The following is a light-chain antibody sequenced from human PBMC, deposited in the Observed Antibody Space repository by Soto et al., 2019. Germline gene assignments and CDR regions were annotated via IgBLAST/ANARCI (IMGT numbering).Light chain of an antibody. V-gene: IGKV3-15*01. CDR2: GAS. CDR3: QQYDNWPPWT. Sequence: EIVMTQSPATLSVSPGERATLSCRASQSVSNHLAWYQQNPGQAPRLLIYGASTRATGIPARFSGSGAGTEFTLSISSLQSEDFAVYYCQQYDNWPPWTFGQGTKVEIK. CDR1: QSVSNH. J-gene: IGKJ1*01.